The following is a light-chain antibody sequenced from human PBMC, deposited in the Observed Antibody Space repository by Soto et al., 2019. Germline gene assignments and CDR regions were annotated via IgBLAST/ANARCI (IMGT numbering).Light chain of an antibody. Sequence: SYELTQPPSVSVAPGKTARITCGGNNIGSKSVHWYQQKPGQAPVLVXYXXXXXPXXXPXXXXXXXSGNTATLTISRVEAXXXXXXXXXVWDSSSDHWVFGGGTKLTVL. V-gene: IGLV3-21*04. CDR1: NIGSKS. J-gene: IGLJ3*02. CDR2: XXX. CDR3: XVWDSSSDHWV.